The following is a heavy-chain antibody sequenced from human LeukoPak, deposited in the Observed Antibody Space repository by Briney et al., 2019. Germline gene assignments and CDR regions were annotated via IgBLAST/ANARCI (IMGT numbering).Heavy chain of an antibody. J-gene: IGHJ3*02. CDR2: IYYSGST. V-gene: IGHV4-61*01. Sequence: SETLSLTCTVSGGSISSSSYYWSWIRQPPGKGLEWIGYIYYSGSTNYNPSLKSRVTISVDTSKNQFSLKLSSVTAADTAVYYCARVTAGAIDAFDIWGQGTMVTVSS. D-gene: IGHD6-19*01. CDR1: GGSISSSSYY. CDR3: ARVTAGAIDAFDI.